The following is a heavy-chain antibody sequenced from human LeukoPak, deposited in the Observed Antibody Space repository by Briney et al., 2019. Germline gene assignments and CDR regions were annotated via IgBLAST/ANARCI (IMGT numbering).Heavy chain of an antibody. Sequence: PGGSLRLSCAASGFRFTSYDIRWVRQAPGKGLEWVAVTSIDQGIKFYTDSVKGRFTISRDNSKNTLYLEMNNLRVDDTAVYFCARDLRTGAPDYFDSWGQGTLVTVSS. CDR3: ARDLRTGAPDYFDS. J-gene: IGHJ4*02. CDR1: GFRFTSYD. V-gene: IGHV3-30*03. D-gene: IGHD1-14*01. CDR2: TSIDQGIK.